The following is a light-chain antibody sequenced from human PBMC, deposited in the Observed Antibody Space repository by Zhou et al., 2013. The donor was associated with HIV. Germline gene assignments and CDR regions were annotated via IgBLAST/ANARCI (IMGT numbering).Light chain of an antibody. J-gene: IGKJ1*01. CDR2: GAS. CDR3: QQYENWPPWT. Sequence: EIVLTQSPGTLSLSPGERATLSCRASQSVSSSYLAWYQQKPGQAPRLLIYGASSRATGIPARFSGSGSGTEFTLTISSMQSEDFAVYYCQQYENWPPWTFGQGTKVEI. V-gene: IGKV3-15*01. CDR1: QSVSSSY.